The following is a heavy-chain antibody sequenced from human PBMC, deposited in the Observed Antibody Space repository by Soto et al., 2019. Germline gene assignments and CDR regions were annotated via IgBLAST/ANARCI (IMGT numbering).Heavy chain of an antibody. CDR1: GFTFERYG. Sequence: QVQLVESGGGVVQPGRSLRLSCAAYGFTFERYGMHWVRQAPGKGLEWVAVISHDGTNKYYADSVKGRLTISRDNSKDTLYLQMNSPRTEHTAVYYSAKEPPDLLTGANTCYSGVDVWGQGTTVTVPS. CDR3: AKEPPDLLTGANTCYSGVDV. J-gene: IGHJ6*02. CDR2: ISHDGTNK. D-gene: IGHD2-15*01. V-gene: IGHV3-30*18.